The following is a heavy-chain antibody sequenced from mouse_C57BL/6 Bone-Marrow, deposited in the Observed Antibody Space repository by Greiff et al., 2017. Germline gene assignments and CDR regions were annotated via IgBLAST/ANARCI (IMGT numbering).Heavy chain of an antibody. J-gene: IGHJ3*01. CDR1: GYTFTSYW. CDR2: IYPGSGST. V-gene: IGHV1-55*01. D-gene: IGHD2-4*01. CDR3: AREGYDYGWVAY. Sequence: VQLQQPGAELVKPGASVKMSCKASGYTFTSYWITWVKQRPGQGLEWIGDIYPGSGSTNYNEKFKSKATLTVDTSSSTAYMQLSSLTSEDSAVYYCAREGYDYGWVAYWGQGTLVTVSA.